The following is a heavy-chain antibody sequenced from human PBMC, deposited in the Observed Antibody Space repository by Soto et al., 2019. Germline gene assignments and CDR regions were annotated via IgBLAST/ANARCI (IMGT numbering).Heavy chain of an antibody. Sequence: PGGSLRLSCAASGFTFSDHYMAWVRQAPGKGLEWVGRIRSKANSYTTEYAASVKGRFTISRNDSENSLYLQMNSLKTEDTAVHYCAREGRYCFGASCYALFDPRGQGTLVIVSS. CDR2: IRSKANSYTT. CDR1: GFTFSDHY. J-gene: IGHJ5*02. V-gene: IGHV3-72*01. CDR3: AREGRYCFGASCYALFDP. D-gene: IGHD2-2*01.